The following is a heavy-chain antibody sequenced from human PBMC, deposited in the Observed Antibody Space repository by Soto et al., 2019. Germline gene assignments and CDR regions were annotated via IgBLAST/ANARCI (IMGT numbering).Heavy chain of an antibody. V-gene: IGHV1-18*01. J-gene: IGHJ4*02. CDR3: ARDSPPPRE. CDR1: GYAFTTYD. CDR2: ISAHNGNT. Sequence: QVHLVQSGAEVKKPGASVKVSCQGSGYAFTTYDITWVRQAPGQGLEWMGWISAHNGNTNYAQKLQGRVTVTRDTSTSTAYMELRSLRYDDTAVYYCARDSPPPREWGQGILVTVSS.